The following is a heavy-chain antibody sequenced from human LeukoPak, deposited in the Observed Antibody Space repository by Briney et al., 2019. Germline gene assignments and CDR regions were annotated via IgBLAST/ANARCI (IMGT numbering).Heavy chain of an antibody. V-gene: IGHV3-9*01. J-gene: IGHJ3*02. Sequence: GGSLRLSCAASGFTFDDYAMHWVRQAPGKGLEWVSGISWNSGSIGYADSVKGRFTISRDNAENSLYLQMNSLRAEDTALYYCAKEGGRFGFDIWGQGTMVTVSS. CDR2: ISWNSGSI. CDR1: GFTFDDYA. CDR3: AKEGGRFGFDI. D-gene: IGHD3-10*01.